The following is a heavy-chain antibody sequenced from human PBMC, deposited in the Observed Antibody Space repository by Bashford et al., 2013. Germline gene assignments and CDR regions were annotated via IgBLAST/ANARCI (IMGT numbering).Heavy chain of an antibody. J-gene: IGHJ6*01. CDR3: ARDQYRVGGYDGPGYYYYYGMDV. CDR1: GFTFNNYA. CDR2: INNNGRDT. D-gene: IGHD5-12*01. V-gene: IGHV3-64*01. Sequence: GGSLRLSCAASGFTFNNYAIHWVRQAPGKGLEYVAAINNNGRDTYYASSVKGRFTISRDNSRNTLYLQMNNLRAGDTAVYYCARDQYRVGGYDGPGYYYYYGMDVVGPKGPRSPSPQ.